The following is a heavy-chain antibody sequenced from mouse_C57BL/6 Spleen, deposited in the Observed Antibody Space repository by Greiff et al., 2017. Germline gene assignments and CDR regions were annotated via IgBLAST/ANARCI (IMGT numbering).Heavy chain of an antibody. J-gene: IGHJ4*01. Sequence: QFQLQQSEAELLRPGTSVRLSSKASGSAFPINWMEGVKQRPGQGLEWIGWFIPGGGGPNYNRKFKGKATLTADKSSSTAYMQRSSLTSEDSAVYFGARRGYRYSNSYYAMDYWGQGTSVTASS. CDR1: GSAFPINW. D-gene: IGHD2-5*01. CDR2: FIPGGGGP. V-gene: IGHV1-54*01. CDR3: ARRGYRYSNSYYAMDY.